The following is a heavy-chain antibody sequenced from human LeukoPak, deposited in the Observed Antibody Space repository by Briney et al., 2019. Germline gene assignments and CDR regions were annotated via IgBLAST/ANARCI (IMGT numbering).Heavy chain of an antibody. J-gene: IGHJ3*02. Sequence: ASLKVSCKASGYSFTDFYIHWVRQAPGQGLEWMGWINPNNGATNYAQKFQAWVTMTRDTSISTVYMELSRLRSDDTAVYYCARWNRALVGTPALDIWGQGTMGIVSS. CDR2: INPNNGAT. CDR3: ARWNRALVGTPALDI. V-gene: IGHV1-2*04. CDR1: GYSFTDFY. D-gene: IGHD1-1*01.